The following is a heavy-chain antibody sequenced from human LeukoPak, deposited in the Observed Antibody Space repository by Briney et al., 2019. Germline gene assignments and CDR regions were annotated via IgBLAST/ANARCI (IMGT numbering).Heavy chain of an antibody. J-gene: IGHJ3*02. V-gene: IGHV5-51*01. CDR3: ERRPFDNGFDI. CDR2: IYPGDSDI. CDR1: GYSFSSYW. Sequence: GESLSISCKGSGYSFSSYWIGWVRQMPGKGLEWMGVIYPGDSDIRYSPTLQGHVTISADKSISTAYLQWSSLKASDTAIYYCERRPFDNGFDIWGQGTLVTVSS. D-gene: IGHD2-8*01.